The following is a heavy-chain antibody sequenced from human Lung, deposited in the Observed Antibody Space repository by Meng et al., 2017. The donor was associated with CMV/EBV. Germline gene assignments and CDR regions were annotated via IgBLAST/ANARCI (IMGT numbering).Heavy chain of an antibody. Sequence: FKNYGLIWVRQAPGKGLEWVGGISAYSGNTNYAQKIQDRVTMTTHTSSNTAYMELRSLRSDDTAIYYCARVVVHYYARGDNADYSDYWGQGTLVTVSS. J-gene: IGHJ4*02. CDR1: FKNYG. CDR3: ARVVVHYYARGDNADYSDY. V-gene: IGHV1-18*04. CDR2: ISAYSGNT. D-gene: IGHD3-10*02.